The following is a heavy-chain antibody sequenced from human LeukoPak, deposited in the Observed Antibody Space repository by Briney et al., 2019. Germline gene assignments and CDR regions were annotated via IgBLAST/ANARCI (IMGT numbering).Heavy chain of an antibody. CDR1: GFTFSSFG. CDR2: IWYDGSND. CDR3: ARDQGGSGWYREFVY. V-gene: IGHV3-33*01. Sequence: GGSLRLSCAASGFTFSSFGMYWVRQAPGKGLEWVAVIWYDGSNDDYADSVKGRFTISRDNSKNTLYLQMNSLRAEDTALYYCARDQGGSGWYREFVYWGQGTLVTVSS. D-gene: IGHD6-19*01. J-gene: IGHJ4*02.